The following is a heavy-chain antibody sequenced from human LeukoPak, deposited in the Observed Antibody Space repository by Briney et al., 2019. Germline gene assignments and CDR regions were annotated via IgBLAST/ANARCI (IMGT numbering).Heavy chain of an antibody. CDR3: AREGGQWPHNFDY. V-gene: IGHV1-2*02. D-gene: IGHD6-19*01. Sequence: ASVKVSCKASGYTFTDYYIHWVRQAPGQGLEWMGWINSNSGDTKYAQKFQGRVTMTRDTSISTAYMDLSSDDTAVYYCAREGGQWPHNFDYRGQGTLVTVSS. CDR1: GYTFTDYY. CDR2: INSNSGDT. J-gene: IGHJ4*02.